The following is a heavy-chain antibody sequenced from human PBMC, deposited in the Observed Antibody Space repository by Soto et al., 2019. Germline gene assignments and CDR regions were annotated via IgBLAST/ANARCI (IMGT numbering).Heavy chain of an antibody. CDR2: ISGSSDTI. CDR1: GFTLSSYN. D-gene: IGHD3-10*01. V-gene: IGHV3-48*02. CDR3: ARDHGGGTWFVGIYYYIGVVV. J-gene: IGHJ6*02. Sequence: EVQLVESGGGLVQPGGSLRLSCAASGFTLSSYNMNWVRQAPGKGLEWVSYISGSSDTIYYADSVKGRFTISRDNAKNSLYLQRDRLRYEDTAVYYCARDHGGGTWFVGIYYYIGVVVWGQGTTVTVSS.